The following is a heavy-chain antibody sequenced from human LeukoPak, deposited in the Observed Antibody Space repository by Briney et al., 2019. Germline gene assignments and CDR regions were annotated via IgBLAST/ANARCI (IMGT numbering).Heavy chain of an antibody. CDR2: ISGSGGST. V-gene: IGHV3-23*01. D-gene: IGHD3-22*01. Sequence: GGSLRLSCAASGFTFSSYAMSWVRQAPGKGLERVSAISGSGGSTYYADSVKGRFTISRDNSKNTLYLQMNSLRAEDTAVYYCAKDLTDPVVVVSTYYFDYWGQGTLVTVSS. CDR1: GFTFSSYA. J-gene: IGHJ4*02. CDR3: AKDLTDPVVVVSTYYFDY.